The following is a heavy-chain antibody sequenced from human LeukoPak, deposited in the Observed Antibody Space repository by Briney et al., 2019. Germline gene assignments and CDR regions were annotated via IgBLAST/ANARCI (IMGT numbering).Heavy chain of an antibody. CDR2: IRYDGSNK. V-gene: IGHV3-30*02. Sequence: GGSLRLSCAASGFTFSSYGMHWVRQAPGKGLEWVAFIRYDGSNKYYADSVKGRFTISADKSISTAYLQWSSLKASDTAMYYCARIYPRIAAQNWFDPWGQGTLVTVSS. J-gene: IGHJ5*02. D-gene: IGHD6-13*01. CDR3: ARIYPRIAAQNWFDP. CDR1: GFTFSSYG.